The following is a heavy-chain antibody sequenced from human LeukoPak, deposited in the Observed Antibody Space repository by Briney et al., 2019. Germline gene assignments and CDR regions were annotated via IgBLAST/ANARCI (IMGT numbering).Heavy chain of an antibody. CDR2: INSDGSTT. CDR1: GLTFSSYW. Sequence: GGSLRLSCAASGLTFSSYWMHWVRQAPGKGLVWVSRINSDGSTTTYADSVKGRFTISRDNAKNSLYLQMNSLTDEDTAVYYCARYSSSSGWFDPWGQGTLVTVSS. V-gene: IGHV3-74*01. J-gene: IGHJ5*02. D-gene: IGHD6-13*01. CDR3: ARYSSSSGWFDP.